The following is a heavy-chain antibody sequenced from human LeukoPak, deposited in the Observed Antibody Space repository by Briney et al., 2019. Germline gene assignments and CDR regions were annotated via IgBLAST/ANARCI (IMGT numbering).Heavy chain of an antibody. V-gene: IGHV3-23*01. Sequence: GGSLRLSCAASGFTFSSYAMSWVRQAPGKGLEWVSAISGSGGSTYYADSVKGRFTISRDNSKNTLYLQMNSLRAEDTAVYYCAKDKRITMVRGVIGEDYWGQGTLVTVSS. CDR1: GFTFSSYA. CDR2: ISGSGGST. J-gene: IGHJ4*02. D-gene: IGHD3-10*01. CDR3: AKDKRITMVRGVIGEDY.